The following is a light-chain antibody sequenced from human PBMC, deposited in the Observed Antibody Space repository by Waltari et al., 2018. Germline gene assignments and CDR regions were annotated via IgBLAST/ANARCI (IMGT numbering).Light chain of an antibody. J-gene: IGKJ1*01. V-gene: IGKV1-39*01. CDR3: QQSYVTLWT. Sequence: DIQMTQSPSSLSASVGDRVTITCRASQNISSRLNWYHQRPGKAPKLRIYGASSLQSGVPSRFSGSASGTDFTLTISSLQPEDLATYYCQQSYVTLWTFGQGTKVEIK. CDR2: GAS. CDR1: QNISSR.